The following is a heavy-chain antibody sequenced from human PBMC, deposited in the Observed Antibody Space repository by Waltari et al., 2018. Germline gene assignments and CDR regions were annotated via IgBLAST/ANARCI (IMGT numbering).Heavy chain of an antibody. CDR2: IWFQGGDE. CDR1: GFSPSSYG. Sequence: QVQLVESGGGVVQPGQSLRLSCAASGFSPSSYGMHWVRQAPGRGLEWVALIWFQGGDEYYADSVRGRFTISRDNSKNILYLHMDSLRVDDTAVYYCAKDAFGNTYLDHWGQGTLVTVSS. J-gene: IGHJ4*02. CDR3: AKDAFGNTYLDH. V-gene: IGHV3-30*02. D-gene: IGHD3-10*01.